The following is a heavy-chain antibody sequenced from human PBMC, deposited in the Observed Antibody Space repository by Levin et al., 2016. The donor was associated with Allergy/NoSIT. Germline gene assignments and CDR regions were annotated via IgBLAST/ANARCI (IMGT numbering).Heavy chain of an antibody. CDR2: LSGDSGIT. CDR1: GFTFSSFA. D-gene: IGHD5-18*01. Sequence: GESLKISCAASGFTFSSFAMSWVRQTPGKGLEWLSTLSGDSGITHYADSVKGRFTISRDNSKNTLYLQMNSLRSEDTAVYYCAKGIQVDKAMMGCYWGQGTLVTVSS. J-gene: IGHJ4*02. V-gene: IGHV3-23*01. CDR3: AKGIQVDKAMMGCY.